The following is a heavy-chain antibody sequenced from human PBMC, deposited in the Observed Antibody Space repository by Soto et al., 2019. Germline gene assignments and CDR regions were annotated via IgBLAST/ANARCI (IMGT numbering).Heavy chain of an antibody. J-gene: IGHJ5*02. D-gene: IGHD6-19*01. Sequence: ASVKVSCKASGYTFTGYYMHWVRQAPGQGLEWMGWINPNSGGTNYAQKFQGWVTMTRDTSISTAYMELSRLRSDDTAVYYCARDTAVANSGNWFDPWGQGTLVTVSS. CDR1: GYTFTGYY. CDR3: ARDTAVANSGNWFDP. V-gene: IGHV1-2*04. CDR2: INPNSGGT.